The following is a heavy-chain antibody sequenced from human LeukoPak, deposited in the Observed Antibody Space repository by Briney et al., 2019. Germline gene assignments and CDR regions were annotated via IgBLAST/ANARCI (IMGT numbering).Heavy chain of an antibody. Sequence: SETLSLTCTVSGGSISSYYWSWLRQPPGKGLEWLGYIYYSGSTNYNPSLKSRVTISVDTSKNQFSPKLSSVTAADTAVYYCARGYSSSWVVCGGDCYSYYFDYWGQGTLVTVSS. CDR3: ARGYSSSWVVCGGDCYSYYFDY. D-gene: IGHD2-21*01. J-gene: IGHJ4*02. CDR1: GGSISSYY. CDR2: IYYSGST. V-gene: IGHV4-59*01.